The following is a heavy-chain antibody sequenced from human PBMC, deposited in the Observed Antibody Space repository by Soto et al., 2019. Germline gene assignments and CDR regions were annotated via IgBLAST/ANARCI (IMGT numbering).Heavy chain of an antibody. D-gene: IGHD6-6*01. CDR1: GFTFSSYA. V-gene: IGHV3-23*01. J-gene: IGHJ4*02. Sequence: EVQLLESGGCLVQPGGSLRLSCAASGFTFSSYAMSWVRQAPGKGLEWVSAISGSGGSTYYADSVTGRFPISRDNSKNTLYLQVNSLRDKDTAVYYCAKEGTIGIAARPEYFDYWGQGTLVTVSS. CDR2: ISGSGGST. CDR3: AKEGTIGIAARPEYFDY.